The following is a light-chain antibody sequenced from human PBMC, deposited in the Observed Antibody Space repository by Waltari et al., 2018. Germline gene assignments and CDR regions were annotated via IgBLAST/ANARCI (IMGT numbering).Light chain of an antibody. J-gene: IGKJ5*01. Sequence: EIVLTQSPATLSLSPGETATLSCRASHSVSNYLAWYHPQPGQAPRLLIHDAPNRATGIRARCSGSGSGTDFTLTIGSLEPEDVAVYYCQQRSNWPPPITFGQGTRLEIK. CDR2: DAP. CDR1: HSVSNY. CDR3: QQRSNWPPPIT. V-gene: IGKV3-11*01.